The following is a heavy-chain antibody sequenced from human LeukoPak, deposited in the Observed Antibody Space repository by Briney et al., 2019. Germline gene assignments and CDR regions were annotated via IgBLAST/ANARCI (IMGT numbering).Heavy chain of an antibody. CDR2: IKQDGSDK. V-gene: IGHV3-7*01. Sequence: PGGSLRLSCAASGFTFPSYWMTWVRQAPGKGLEWGANIKQDGSDKYYVDSVKGRFTISRDNAKNSLYLEINSLRAGDTAAYYCARYEALQSYEYYYYGMDVWGQGTTVTVSS. CDR3: ARYEALQSYEYYYYGMDV. D-gene: IGHD5-24*01. J-gene: IGHJ6*02. CDR1: GFTFPSYW.